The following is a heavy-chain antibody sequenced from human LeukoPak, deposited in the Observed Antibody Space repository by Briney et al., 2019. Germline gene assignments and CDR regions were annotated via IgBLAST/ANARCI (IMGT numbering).Heavy chain of an antibody. Sequence: ASVKVSCKASGYTFTGYYMHWGRQAPGQGLEWMGWINPNSGGTNYAQKFQGRVTMTRDTSISTAYMELSRLRSDDTAVYYCARVLVGAPRTNWFDPWGQGTLVTVSS. CDR1: GYTFTGYY. CDR2: INPNSGGT. J-gene: IGHJ5*02. V-gene: IGHV1-2*02. D-gene: IGHD1-26*01. CDR3: ARVLVGAPRTNWFDP.